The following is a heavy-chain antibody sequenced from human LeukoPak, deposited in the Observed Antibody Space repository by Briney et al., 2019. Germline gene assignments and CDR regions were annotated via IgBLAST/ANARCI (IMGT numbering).Heavy chain of an antibody. V-gene: IGHV3-11*01. CDR1: GFTFSDYY. D-gene: IGHD3-10*01. CDR2: ISSSGSTI. Sequence: GGSLRLSCAASGFTFSDYYMSWIRQAPGTGLEWVLYISSSGSTIYYADSVKGRFTISRDNAKNSLYLQMNSLRAEDTAVYYCAKRRFGEFNLDYWGQGTLVTVSS. CDR3: AKRRFGEFNLDY. J-gene: IGHJ4*02.